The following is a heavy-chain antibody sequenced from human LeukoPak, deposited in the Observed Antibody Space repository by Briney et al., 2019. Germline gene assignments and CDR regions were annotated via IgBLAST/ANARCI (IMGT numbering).Heavy chain of an antibody. J-gene: IGHJ4*02. CDR1: GFTFSSYG. V-gene: IGHV3-33*01. CDR3: AREATGYGSGSYSR. Sequence: PGVSLRLSCAASGFTFSSYGMHWVRQAPGKGLEWVAVIWYDGSNKYYADSVKGRFTISRDNSKNTLYLQMNSLRAEDTAVYYCAREATGYGSGSYSRWGQGTLVTVSS. D-gene: IGHD3-10*01. CDR2: IWYDGSNK.